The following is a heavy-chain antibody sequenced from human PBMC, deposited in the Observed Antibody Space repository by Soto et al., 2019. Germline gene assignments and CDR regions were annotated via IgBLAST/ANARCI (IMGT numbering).Heavy chain of an antibody. D-gene: IGHD2-21*02. J-gene: IGHJ6*02. Sequence: ETLSLTCTVSGGSISRYYWSWIRQPPGKGLEWIGYMYNTGSTVYNPPFKSQVTISVDTSKNQFSLKPNSVTAADTAVYYCARDLWGYCGTDCYPLDVWGQGTTVTVSS. CDR1: GGSISRYY. CDR2: MYNTGST. CDR3: ARDLWGYCGTDCYPLDV. V-gene: IGHV4-59*01.